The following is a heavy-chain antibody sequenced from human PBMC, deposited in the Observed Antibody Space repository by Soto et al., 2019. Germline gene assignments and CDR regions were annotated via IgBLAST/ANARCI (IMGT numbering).Heavy chain of an antibody. CDR2: IWYDGSNK. D-gene: IGHD5-12*01. J-gene: IGHJ6*02. V-gene: IGHV3-33*01. Sequence: QVQLVESGGGVVQPGRSPRLSCAASGFTFSSYGMHWVRQAPGKGLEWVAVIWYDGSNKYYADSVKGRFTISRDNSKNTLYLQMNSLRAEDTAVYYCARVGGYPYYYYGMDVWGQGTTVTVSS. CDR1: GFTFSSYG. CDR3: ARVGGYPYYYYGMDV.